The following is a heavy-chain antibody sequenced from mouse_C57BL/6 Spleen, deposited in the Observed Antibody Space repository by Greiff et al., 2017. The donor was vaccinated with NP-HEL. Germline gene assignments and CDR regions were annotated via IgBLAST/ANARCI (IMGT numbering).Heavy chain of an antibody. CDR3: AREDDYDLLGV. D-gene: IGHD2-4*01. CDR1: GYAFSSSW. J-gene: IGHJ1*03. V-gene: IGHV1-82*01. Sequence: QVQLQQSGPELVKPGASVKISCKASGYAFSSSWMNWVKQRPGKGLEWIGRIYPGDGDTNYNGKFKGKATLTADKSSSTAYMQLSSLTSEDSAVYFCAREDDYDLLGVWGTGTTVTVSS. CDR2: IYPGDGDT.